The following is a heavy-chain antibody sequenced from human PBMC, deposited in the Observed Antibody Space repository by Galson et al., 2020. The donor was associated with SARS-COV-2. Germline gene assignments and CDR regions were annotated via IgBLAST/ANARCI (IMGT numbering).Heavy chain of an antibody. Sequence: GGSLRLSCAASGFTFNNYDMNWVRQAPGKGLEWVSFISSSGGTIYYGDSVKGRFTISRDNAKKSLYLQMTSLRAEDTAVYYCARDLSEDRLDYWGQGTLVTVSS. CDR1: GFTFNNYD. D-gene: IGHD2-15*01. CDR2: ISSSGGTI. J-gene: IGHJ4*02. V-gene: IGHV3-48*03. CDR3: ARDLSEDRLDY.